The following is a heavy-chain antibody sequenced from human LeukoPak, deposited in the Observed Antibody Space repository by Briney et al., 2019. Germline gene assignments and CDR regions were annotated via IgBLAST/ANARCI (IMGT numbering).Heavy chain of an antibody. D-gene: IGHD6-13*01. Sequence: GGSLRLPCAASGFTFSSYAMSWVRQAPGKGLEWVSAISGSGGSTYYADSVKGRFTISRDNSKNTLYLQMNSLRAEDTAVYYCAKDLYPYSSSPSWFNPWGQGTLVTVSS. CDR3: AKDLYPYSSSPSWFNP. J-gene: IGHJ5*02. CDR1: GFTFSSYA. CDR2: ISGSGGST. V-gene: IGHV3-23*01.